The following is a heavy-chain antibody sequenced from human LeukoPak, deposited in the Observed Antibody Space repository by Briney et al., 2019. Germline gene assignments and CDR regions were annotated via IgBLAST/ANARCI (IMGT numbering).Heavy chain of an antibody. V-gene: IGHV4-39*01. CDR1: GDSISSSSYY. Sequence: SETLSLTCTISGDSISSSSYYWGWIRQPPGKGLEWIGDIYYRGSTYYNPSLRSRVSISIDTSNNQFSLTLNSVTAADTALYFCARRRYYDSTGYLDWGQGTLVTVSS. D-gene: IGHD3-22*01. J-gene: IGHJ1*01. CDR3: ARRRYYDSTGYLD. CDR2: IYYRGST.